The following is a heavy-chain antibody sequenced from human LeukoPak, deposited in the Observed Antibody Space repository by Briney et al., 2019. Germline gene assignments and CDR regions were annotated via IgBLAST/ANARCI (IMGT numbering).Heavy chain of an antibody. J-gene: IGHJ4*02. CDR1: GFTVSSNY. CDR2: IYSGGST. V-gene: IGHV3-66*01. Sequence: GGSLRLSCAASGFTVSSNYMSWVRQAPGKGLEWVSVIYSGGSTYYADSVKGRFTISRDNSKNTLYLQMNSLRAEDTAVYYCAKDRMGYYDSSGLFDYWGQGTLVTVSS. D-gene: IGHD3-22*01. CDR3: AKDRMGYYDSSGLFDY.